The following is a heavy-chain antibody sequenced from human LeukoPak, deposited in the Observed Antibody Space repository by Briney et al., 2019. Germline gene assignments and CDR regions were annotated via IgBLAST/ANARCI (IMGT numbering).Heavy chain of an antibody. V-gene: IGHV3-23*01. J-gene: IGHJ4*02. Sequence: GGSLRLSCAASGFTFSSYAMSWVRQAPGKGLEWVSTICNSGATTYYTDSVKGRFTISRDNSKNTLYLQMNSLRVEDTAVYYCAKMRLGYTSSSVGYWGQGALVTVSS. CDR2: ICNSGATT. CDR1: GFTFSSYA. D-gene: IGHD6-13*01. CDR3: AKMRLGYTSSSVGY.